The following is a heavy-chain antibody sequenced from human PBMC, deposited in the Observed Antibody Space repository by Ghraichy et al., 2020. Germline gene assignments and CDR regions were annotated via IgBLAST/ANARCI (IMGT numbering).Heavy chain of an antibody. D-gene: IGHD3-3*01. Sequence: ASVKVSCKASGYTFTSYYIHWVRQAPGQGLEWMGAINPSGGDTSYAQKFQGRVTMTRDTSTSTVYMELSSLRSEDTAVYYCTRGGFLESYYYYGMDVWGQGTTVTVSS. CDR1: GYTFTSYY. J-gene: IGHJ6*02. CDR2: INPSGGDT. CDR3: TRGGFLESYYYYGMDV. V-gene: IGHV1-46*03.